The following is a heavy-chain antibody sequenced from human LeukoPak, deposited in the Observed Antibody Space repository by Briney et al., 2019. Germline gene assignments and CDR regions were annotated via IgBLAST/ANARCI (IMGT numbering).Heavy chain of an antibody. Sequence: SETLSLACTVSGGSISSYYWSWIRQPPGKGLEWIGYIYYSGSTNYNPSLKSRVTISVDTSKNQFSLKLSSVTAADTAVYYCARGGGWYHYWGQGTLVTVSS. CDR3: ARGGGWYHY. V-gene: IGHV4-59*01. J-gene: IGHJ4*02. D-gene: IGHD6-19*01. CDR2: IYYSGST. CDR1: GGSISSYY.